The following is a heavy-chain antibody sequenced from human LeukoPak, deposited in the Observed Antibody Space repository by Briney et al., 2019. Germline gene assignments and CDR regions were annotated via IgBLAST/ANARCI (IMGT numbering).Heavy chain of an antibody. CDR3: AREDTAMDGGIWNNWFDP. CDR1: GYTFTSYD. V-gene: IGHV1-8*01. J-gene: IGHJ5*02. CDR2: MNPNSGNT. Sequence: ASVKVSCKASGYTFTSYDINWVRQATGQGLEWMGWMNPNSGNTGYAQKFQGRVTMTRNTSISTAYMELSSLRSEDTAVYYCAREDTAMDGGIWNNWFDPWGQGTLVTVSS. D-gene: IGHD5-18*01.